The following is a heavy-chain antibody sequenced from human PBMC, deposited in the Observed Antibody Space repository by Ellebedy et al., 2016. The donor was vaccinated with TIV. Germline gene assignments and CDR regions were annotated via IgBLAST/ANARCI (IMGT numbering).Heavy chain of an antibody. CDR3: ARWFGELLYVRWFDP. CDR2: IYFNGRT. D-gene: IGHD3-10*01. Sequence: SETLSLTWTVSGGSISRSSSYWGWIRQPPGKGLEWLGSIYFNGRTFYNPSLKSRATISLDTSKNQFSLRLSSVTVADTAVYYCARWFGELLYVRWFDPWGQGTLVTVSS. V-gene: IGHV4-39*01. CDR1: GGSISRSSSY. J-gene: IGHJ5*02.